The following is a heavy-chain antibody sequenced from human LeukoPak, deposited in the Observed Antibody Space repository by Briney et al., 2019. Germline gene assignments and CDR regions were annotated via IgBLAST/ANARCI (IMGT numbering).Heavy chain of an antibody. J-gene: IGHJ1*01. CDR1: GFTFSNYA. CDR2: ISGSGYST. V-gene: IGHV3-23*01. CDR3: AKESGSRSYGAYFPH. D-gene: IGHD6-13*01. Sequence: PGGSLRLSCEASGFTFSNYAMSWVRQAPGKGLEWISSISGSGYSTYYADSVKGRFTISRDNSKSTLYLQMNSLRAEDTAVYYCAKESGSRSYGAYFPHWGQGTLVTVSS.